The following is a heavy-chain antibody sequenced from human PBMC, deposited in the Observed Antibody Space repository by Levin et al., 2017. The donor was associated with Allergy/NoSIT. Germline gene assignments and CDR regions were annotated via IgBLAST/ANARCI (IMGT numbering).Heavy chain of an antibody. V-gene: IGHV4-34*01. CDR2: INHSGST. D-gene: IGHD1-26*01. CDR1: GGSFSGYY. Sequence: SETLSLTCAVYGGSFSGYYWSWIRQPPGKGLEWIGEINHSGSTNYNPSLKSRVTISVDTSKNQFSLKLSSVTAEETAVYYWARGNRLRRWGLQLGVRVFDYWGQGTLVTVSS. J-gene: IGHJ4*02. CDR3: ARGNRLRRWGLQLGVRVFDY.